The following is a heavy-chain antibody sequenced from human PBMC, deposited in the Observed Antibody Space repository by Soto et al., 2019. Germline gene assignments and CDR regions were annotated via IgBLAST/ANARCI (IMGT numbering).Heavy chain of an antibody. CDR3: ASLSSGWTVPPLY. V-gene: IGHV3-23*01. CDR1: GFTLSSYA. Sequence: GGSLRLSCAASGFTLSSYAMSWVRQAPGKGLEWVSAISGSGGSTYYADSVKGRFTISRDNSKNTLYLQMNSLRAEDTVVYYCASLSSGWTVPPLYWGQGTLVTVS. D-gene: IGHD6-19*01. CDR2: ISGSGGST. J-gene: IGHJ4*02.